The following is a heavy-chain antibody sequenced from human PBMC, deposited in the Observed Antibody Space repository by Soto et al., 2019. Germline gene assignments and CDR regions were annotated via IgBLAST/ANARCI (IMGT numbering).Heavy chain of an antibody. CDR1: GYSFAGYW. D-gene: IGHD6-6*01. J-gene: IGHJ5*02. CDR3: ATGYSSSSNWFDP. V-gene: IGHV5-10-1*01. CDR2: IDPSDSQT. Sequence: GESLKISCKGSGYSFAGYWITWVRQKPGKGLEWMGRIDPSDSQTYYSPSFQGHVTFSADKSISTAYLQWSSLKASDTAMYYCATGYSSSSNWFDPWGQGTLVTVSS.